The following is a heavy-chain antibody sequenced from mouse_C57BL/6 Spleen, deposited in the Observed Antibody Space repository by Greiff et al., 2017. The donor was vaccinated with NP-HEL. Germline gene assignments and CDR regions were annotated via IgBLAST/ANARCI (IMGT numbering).Heavy chain of an antibody. D-gene: IGHD2-1*01. CDR2: ISDGGSYT. CDR3: ARDEGNYVGDYYAMDY. J-gene: IGHJ4*01. Sequence: EVQVVESGGGLVKPGGSLKLSCAASGFTFSSYAMSWVRQTPEKRLEWVATISDGGSYTYYPDNVKGRFTISRDNAKNNLYLQMSHLKSEDTAMYYCARDEGNYVGDYYAMDYWGQGTSVTVSS. CDR1: GFTFSSYA. V-gene: IGHV5-4*01.